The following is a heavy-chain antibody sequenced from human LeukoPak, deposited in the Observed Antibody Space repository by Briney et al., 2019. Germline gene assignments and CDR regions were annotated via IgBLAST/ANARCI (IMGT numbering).Heavy chain of an antibody. CDR2: IGIDSGNT. D-gene: IGHD5-24*01. Sequence: GRSLRLSCAASGFTFRSNAMHWVRQAPGKGLEWISYIGIDSGNTNYADSVKGRFTISGDKAKNSLYLQMNSLRVEDTAVYYCARDYKYAFDNWGQGTLVTVSS. V-gene: IGHV3-48*01. CDR1: GFTFRSNA. CDR3: ARDYKYAFDN. J-gene: IGHJ4*02.